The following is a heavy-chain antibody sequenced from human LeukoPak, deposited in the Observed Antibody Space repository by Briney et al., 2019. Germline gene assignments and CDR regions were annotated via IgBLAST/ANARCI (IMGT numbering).Heavy chain of an antibody. D-gene: IGHD2-21*02. CDR3: ASDRGGVDCYPKSYLDY. J-gene: IGHJ4*02. CDR2: ITGSCGST. V-gene: IGHV3-23*01. CDR1: GFTFRSRA. Sequence: GGSLRLSCAASGFTFRSRAMSWVRQAPGKGLEWVSTITGSCGSTYYADSVKGRFTISRDNSKNTLFLQMNSLRAEDTAVYFCASDRGGVDCYPKSYLDYWGQGTLVT.